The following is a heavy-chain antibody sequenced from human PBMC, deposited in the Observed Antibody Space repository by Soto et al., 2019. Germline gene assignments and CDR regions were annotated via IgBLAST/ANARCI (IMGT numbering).Heavy chain of an antibody. Sequence: QITLKESGPSLVKPTQTLTLTCTFSGFSLSTSGVGVGWFRQPPGKALEWLAVIYWDDYKHYSPSLKSRLTITKDTSKNQVVLTMTNMDPVDTATYYCARKGYGAYTIDYWGQGTLVTVSS. D-gene: IGHD4-17*01. CDR3: ARKGYGAYTIDY. CDR2: IYWDDYK. CDR1: GFSLSTSGVG. V-gene: IGHV2-5*02. J-gene: IGHJ4*02.